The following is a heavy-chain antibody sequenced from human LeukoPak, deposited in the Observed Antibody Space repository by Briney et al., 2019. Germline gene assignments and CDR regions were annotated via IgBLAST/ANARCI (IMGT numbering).Heavy chain of an antibody. CDR2: INPNSGGT. CDR1: GYTFTGYY. J-gene: IGHJ4*02. V-gene: IGHV1-2*02. D-gene: IGHD3-3*01. CDR3: ARGRRITIFGVVIGLVY. Sequence: ASVKVSCKASGYTFTGYYMHWVRQAPGQGLEWMGWINPNSGGTNYAQKFQGRVTMTRGTSISTAYMELSRLRSDDTAVYYCARGRRITIFGVVIGLVYWGQGTLVTVSS.